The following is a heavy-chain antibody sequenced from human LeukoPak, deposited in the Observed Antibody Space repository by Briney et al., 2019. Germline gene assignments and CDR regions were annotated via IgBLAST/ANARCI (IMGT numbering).Heavy chain of an antibody. V-gene: IGHV4-34*01. CDR3: ARQSGGVRNYYYYMDV. CDR1: GGSFSGCY. Sequence: PSETLSLTCAVYGGSFSGCYWSWIRQPPGKGLEWIGEINHSGSTNYNPSLKSRVTISVDTSKNQFSLKLSSVTAADTAVYYCARQSGGVRNYYYYMDVWGKGTTVTVSS. J-gene: IGHJ6*03. CDR2: INHSGST. D-gene: IGHD2-15*01.